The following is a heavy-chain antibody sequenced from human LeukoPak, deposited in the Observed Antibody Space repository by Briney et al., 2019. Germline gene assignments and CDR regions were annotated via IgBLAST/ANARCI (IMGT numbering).Heavy chain of an antibody. CDR2: ISGSGGST. J-gene: IGHJ4*02. CDR1: GFTFSSYV. CDR3: AKGDYGDY. Sequence: GGSLRLSCAASGFTFSSYVMTWVRQAPGKGLEWVSAISGSGGSTYYADSVKGHFTISRDNSKKTLYLQMNSLRVEDTAIYYCAKGDYGDYWGQGTLVTASS. D-gene: IGHD3-16*01. V-gene: IGHV3-23*01.